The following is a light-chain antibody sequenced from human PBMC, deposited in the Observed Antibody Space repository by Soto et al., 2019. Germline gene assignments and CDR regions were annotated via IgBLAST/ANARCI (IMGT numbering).Light chain of an antibody. Sequence: QSALTQPASVSGSPGQSITISCTGTSSDVGRYNFVSWYQHHPGKAPKLMIYEVSNRPSGVSIRFSGSKSGNTASLTISGLQAEDEADYYCCSYVRSAPVVFGGGTQLTVL. V-gene: IGLV2-23*02. CDR3: CSYVRSAPVV. J-gene: IGLJ2*01. CDR1: SSDVGRYNF. CDR2: EVS.